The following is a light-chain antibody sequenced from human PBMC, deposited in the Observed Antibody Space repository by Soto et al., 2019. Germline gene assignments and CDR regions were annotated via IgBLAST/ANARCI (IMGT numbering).Light chain of an antibody. J-gene: IGKJ3*01. CDR1: QTISNS. CDR2: AAS. V-gene: IGKV1-39*01. CDR3: QQSYSIPDN. Sequence: DIQMTQSPSSLSASVGDRVTITWRASQTISNSLNWYQQKAGKAPKLLIFAASSLQSGVPSRFSGSGSGTDFTLTIGSLQPEDFATYYCQQSYSIPDNFGPGTKVDIK.